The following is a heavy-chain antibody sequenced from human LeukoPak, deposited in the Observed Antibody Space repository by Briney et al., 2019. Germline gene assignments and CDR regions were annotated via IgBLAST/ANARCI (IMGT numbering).Heavy chain of an antibody. CDR3: ARDPGAAGTNWFDP. CDR2: IYYSGST. CDR1: GGSISSGGYY. D-gene: IGHD6-13*01. J-gene: IGHJ5*02. Sequence: SETLSLTCTVSGGSISSGGYYWSWIRQHPGKGLEWIGYIYYSGSTYYNPSLKSRVTISVDTSKNQFSLKLSSVTAADTAVYYCARDPGAAGTNWFDPWGQGTLVTVSS. V-gene: IGHV4-31*03.